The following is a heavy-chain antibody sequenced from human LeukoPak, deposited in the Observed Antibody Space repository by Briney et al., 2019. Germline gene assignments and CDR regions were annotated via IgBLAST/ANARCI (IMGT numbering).Heavy chain of an antibody. V-gene: IGHV3-21*01. J-gene: IGHJ4*02. CDR1: GFTFSSYS. CDR2: ISSSRSYI. D-gene: IGHD6-13*01. Sequence: GGSLRLSCAASGFTFSSYSMNWVRQAPGKGLEWVSSISSSRSYIYYADSVKGRFTISRDNAKNSLYLQMNSLRAEDTAVYYCARAGGSSWPFDYWGQGTLVTVSS. CDR3: ARAGGSSWPFDY.